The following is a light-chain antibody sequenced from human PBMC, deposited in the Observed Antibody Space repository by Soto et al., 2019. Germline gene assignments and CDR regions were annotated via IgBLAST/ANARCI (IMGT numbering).Light chain of an antibody. CDR3: TSWTTSTTMI. V-gene: IGLV2-14*03. Sequence: QSVLTQPASVSGSPGQSITLSCTGTRSDIGAYNFVSWYQQHPGEVPKLMLYDVNVRPSGVSNRFSGSKSGNTASLTISGLQAEDEADYYCTSWTTSTTMIFGGGTKLTVL. CDR2: DVN. CDR1: RSDIGAYNF. J-gene: IGLJ2*01.